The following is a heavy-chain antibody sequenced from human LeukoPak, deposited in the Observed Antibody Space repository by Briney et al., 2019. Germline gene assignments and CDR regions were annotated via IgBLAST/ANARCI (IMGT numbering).Heavy chain of an antibody. CDR2: TYYRARWYN. J-gene: IGHJ5*02. V-gene: IGHV6-1*01. Sequence: SQTLSLTCALSGDTLSSNRVAWNWSRQSPSRGLEWLVMTYYRARWYNDNAVSVKSPITINTDTTKNQFSLQLYSLTPAQTAVYYCARDMYYYASGSYYTSRWFDPWGQGTLVTVSS. D-gene: IGHD3-10*01. CDR3: ARDMYYYASGSYYTSRWFDP. CDR1: GDTLSSNRVA.